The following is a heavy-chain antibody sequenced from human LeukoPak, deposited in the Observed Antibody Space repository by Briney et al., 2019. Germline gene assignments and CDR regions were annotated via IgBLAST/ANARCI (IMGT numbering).Heavy chain of an antibody. D-gene: IGHD5-12*01. CDR2: INHSGST. Sequence: NPSETLSLTCAVYGGSFSGYYWSWIRQPPGKGLEWIGEINHSGSTNYNPSLKSRVTISVDTSKNQFSLKLSSVTAADTAVYYCARGSVVGYNYWGQGTLVTVSS. CDR1: GGSFSGYY. V-gene: IGHV4-34*01. CDR3: ARGSVVGYNY. J-gene: IGHJ4*02.